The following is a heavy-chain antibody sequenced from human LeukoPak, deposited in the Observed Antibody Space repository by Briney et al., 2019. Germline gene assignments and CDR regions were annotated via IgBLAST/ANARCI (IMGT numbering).Heavy chain of an antibody. V-gene: IGHV3-9*01. CDR2: ISWNSGSI. D-gene: IGHD4/OR15-4a*01. CDR1: GFTFDDYA. Sequence: PGGSLRLSCAASGFTFDDYAMHWVRQAPGKGLEWVSGISWNSGSIGYADSVKGRFTISRDNAKNSLYLQMNSLRAEDTAVYYCAKSGLSRFDYWSRGTLVTVSS. J-gene: IGHJ4*02. CDR3: AKSGLSRFDY.